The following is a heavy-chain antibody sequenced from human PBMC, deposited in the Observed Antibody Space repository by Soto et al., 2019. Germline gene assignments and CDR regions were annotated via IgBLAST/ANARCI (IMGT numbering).Heavy chain of an antibody. Sequence: QVQLVESGGGVVQPGRSLRLTCAASGFMFSNHGMHWGRQAPGKALEWVAVIWSDGNNRYYADSVKGRFTISRDNSKNTLYLQMNSLRAEDTAVYYCVRGDNWNDEASDYWGQGTLVTVSS. CDR2: IWSDGNNR. J-gene: IGHJ4*02. V-gene: IGHV3-33*01. CDR3: VRGDNWNDEASDY. CDR1: GFMFSNHG. D-gene: IGHD1-1*01.